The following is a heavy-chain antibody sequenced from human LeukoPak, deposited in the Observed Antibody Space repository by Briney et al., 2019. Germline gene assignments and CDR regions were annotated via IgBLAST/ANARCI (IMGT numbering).Heavy chain of an antibody. V-gene: IGHV3-48*03. CDR2: ISSSGSTI. J-gene: IGHJ5*02. CDR3: AKDYSKTSYYGSGTYYRPNWFDP. Sequence: GGSLRLSCAASGFTFSSYAMNWVRQAPGKGLEWVSYISSSGSTIYYADSVKGRFTISRDNAKNSLYLQMNSLRPDDTAVYYCAKDYSKTSYYGSGTYYRPNWFDPWGQGTLVTVSS. D-gene: IGHD3-10*01. CDR1: GFTFSSYA.